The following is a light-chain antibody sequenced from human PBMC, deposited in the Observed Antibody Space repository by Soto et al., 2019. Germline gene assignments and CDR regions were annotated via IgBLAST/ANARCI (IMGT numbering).Light chain of an antibody. J-gene: IGKJ1*01. Sequence: DIQMTQSPSSVSASVGDRVTITCRASQGISSWLAWYQQKPGKAPKLLIYAASSLQNGVPSRFSGSGSGTEFSLTIIRVQAEDFATCYWQQAKGFPPTLGEGTKVEIK. CDR3: QQAKGFPPT. CDR2: AAS. V-gene: IGKV1-12*01. CDR1: QGISSW.